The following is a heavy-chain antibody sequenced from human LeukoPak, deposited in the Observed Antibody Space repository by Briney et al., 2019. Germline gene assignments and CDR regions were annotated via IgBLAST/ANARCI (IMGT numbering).Heavy chain of an antibody. D-gene: IGHD6-6*01. V-gene: IGHV5-51*01. Sequence: GESLQISCKGSGYSFTSYWIGWVRQMPGKGLEWMGIIYPGDSDTRYSPSFQGQVTISADKSISTAYLQWSSLKASDTAMYYCARESSSSPDYYYGMDVWGQGTTVTVSS. CDR1: GYSFTSYW. CDR2: IYPGDSDT. J-gene: IGHJ6*02. CDR3: ARESSSSPDYYYGMDV.